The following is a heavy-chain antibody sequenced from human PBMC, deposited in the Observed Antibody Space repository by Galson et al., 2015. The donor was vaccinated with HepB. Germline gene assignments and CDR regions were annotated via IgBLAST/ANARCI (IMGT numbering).Heavy chain of an antibody. CDR1: GGTFSSYT. CDR3: AREGKSGYSSSTQMDV. D-gene: IGHD5-12*01. J-gene: IGHJ6*02. V-gene: IGHV1-69*04. CDR2: IIPILGIA. Sequence: SVKVSCKASGGTFSSYTISWVRQAPGQGLEWMGRIIPILGIANYAQKFQGRVTITADKSTSTAYMELSSLRSEDTAVYYCAREGKSGYSSSTQMDVWGQGTTGTVSS.